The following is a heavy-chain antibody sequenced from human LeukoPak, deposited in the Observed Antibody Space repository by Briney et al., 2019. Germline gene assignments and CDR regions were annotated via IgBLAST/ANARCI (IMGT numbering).Heavy chain of an antibody. CDR3: ARMNYISSGWGAPFDY. CDR1: GFTFSSYS. CDR2: IRSSGSTI. V-gene: IGHV3-48*04. D-gene: IGHD1-7*01. Sequence: GGSLRLSCTASGFTFSSYSMNWVRQAPGEGLEWISYIRSSGSTIYYADSMKGRFTISRDNAKNSLYLQMNSLRAEDTAVYYCARMNYISSGWGAPFDYWGQGTLVTVSS. J-gene: IGHJ4*02.